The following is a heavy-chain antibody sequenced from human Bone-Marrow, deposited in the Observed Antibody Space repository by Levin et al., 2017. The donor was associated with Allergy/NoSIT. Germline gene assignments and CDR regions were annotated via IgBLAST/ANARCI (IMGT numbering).Heavy chain of an antibody. Sequence: GGSLRLSCVASGFNFDDYAMHWVRQVPGKGLEWVSGISWHSATIGYASSVRGRFTVSRDNAKNSLYLQMNSLRAEDTALYYCAKDFESGTYAYSFVRAGVDFWGQGTLVTVSS. CDR1: GFNFDDYA. CDR3: AKDFESGTYAYSFVRAGVDF. J-gene: IGHJ4*02. CDR2: ISWHSATI. V-gene: IGHV3-9*01. D-gene: IGHD3-16*01.